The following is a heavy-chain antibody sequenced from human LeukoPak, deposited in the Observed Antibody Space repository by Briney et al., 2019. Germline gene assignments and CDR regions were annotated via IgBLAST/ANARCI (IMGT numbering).Heavy chain of an antibody. D-gene: IGHD6-19*01. Sequence: HPGGSLRLSCAASGFTVSSNYMSWVRQAPGKGLEWVSVIYSGGSTYYADSVKGRFTISRDNSKNTLYLQMNSLRAEDTAVYYCARVSLAVAGTPRYYPFDYWGQGTLVTVSS. V-gene: IGHV3-66*01. CDR1: GFTVSSNY. CDR2: IYSGGST. CDR3: ARVSLAVAGTPRYYPFDY. J-gene: IGHJ4*02.